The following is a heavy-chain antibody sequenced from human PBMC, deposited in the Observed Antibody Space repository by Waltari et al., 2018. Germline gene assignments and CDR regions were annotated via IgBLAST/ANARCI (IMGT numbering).Heavy chain of an antibody. V-gene: IGHV3-15*01. J-gene: IGHJ4*02. Sequence: EVQLVESGGGLVNPGGSLRLSCAASEIAFSNAWRRWVRQAPGKGLEWVARIKRKTDYETTDYAAPVRGRFTISRDDSKNTLYLQMNSLKSEDAAMYYCTTVYYGSGNYYNAEVWGQGTLVTVSS. CDR3: TTVYYGSGNYYNAEV. CDR2: IKRKTDYETT. D-gene: IGHD3-10*01. CDR1: EIAFSNAW.